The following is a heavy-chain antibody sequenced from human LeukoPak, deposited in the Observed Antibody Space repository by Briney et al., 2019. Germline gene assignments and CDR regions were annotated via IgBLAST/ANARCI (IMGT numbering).Heavy chain of an antibody. J-gene: IGHJ4*02. D-gene: IGHD3-22*01. V-gene: IGHV3-23*01. Sequence: GGSLRLSCAASGFTFSSFAMSWVRQAPGKGLEWVSAISGSGGSTYYADSVKGRFTISRDNSKNTLSLQMIRLRAEDTAVYYCATYRRGYHDSSESYYFDYWGQGTLVTVSS. CDR3: ATYRRGYHDSSESYYFDY. CDR1: GFTFSSFA. CDR2: ISGSGGST.